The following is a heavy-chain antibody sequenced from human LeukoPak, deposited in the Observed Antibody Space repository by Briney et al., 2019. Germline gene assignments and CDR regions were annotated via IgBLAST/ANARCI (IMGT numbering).Heavy chain of an antibody. V-gene: IGHV1-3*01. J-gene: IGHJ3*02. CDR3: ARCRLRADAFDI. CDR2: INAGNGNT. D-gene: IGHD4-17*01. Sequence: ASVKVSCKASGYTFTSYAMHWVRQAPGQRLEWMGWINAGNGNTKYSQKFQGRVTITRDTSASTAYMELSSLRSDDTAVYYCARCRLRADAFDIWGQGTMVTVSS. CDR1: GYTFTSYA.